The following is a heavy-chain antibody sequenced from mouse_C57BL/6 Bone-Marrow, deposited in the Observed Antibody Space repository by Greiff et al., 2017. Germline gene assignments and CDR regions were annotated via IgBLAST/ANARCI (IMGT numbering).Heavy chain of an antibody. D-gene: IGHD3-3*01. CDR2: IYPRDGST. Sequence: QVQLKESDAELVKPGASVKISCKVSGYTFTDHTIHWMKQRPEQGLEWIGYIYPRDGSTKYNEKVKGKATLTVDKSSSTAYMQLNSLTSEDSAVYFCARQGLPGYYAMDYWGQGTAVTVTS. CDR3: ARQGLPGYYAMDY. J-gene: IGHJ4*01. V-gene: IGHV1-78*01. CDR1: GYTFTDHT.